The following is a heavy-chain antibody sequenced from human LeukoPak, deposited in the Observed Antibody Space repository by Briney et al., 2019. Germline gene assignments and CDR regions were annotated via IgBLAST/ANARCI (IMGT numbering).Heavy chain of an antibody. J-gene: IGHJ4*02. V-gene: IGHV3-23*01. Sequence: GGSLRLSCAASGFTFSTYAMSWVRQAPGKGLEWVSAISSSGGNTIYADSVKGRFTISRDNSKNTLYLQMNSLRAEDTAVYYCASFGYCTNGVCPGGYWGQGTLVTVSS. CDR2: ISSSGGNT. CDR3: ASFGYCTNGVCPGGY. CDR1: GFTFSTYA. D-gene: IGHD2-8*01.